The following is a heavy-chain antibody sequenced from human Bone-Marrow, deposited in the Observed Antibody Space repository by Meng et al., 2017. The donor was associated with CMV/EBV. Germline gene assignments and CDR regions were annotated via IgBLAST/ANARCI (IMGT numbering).Heavy chain of an antibody. V-gene: IGHV1-46*01. CDR2: INPSGGST. CDR3: ARPRGYSYGPLGY. Sequence: KASGNTFPRYYMHWVRQAPGQGLEWMGIINPSGGSTSYAQKFQGRVTMTTDTSTSTVYIELRSLRSEDTAVYYCARPRGYSYGPLGYWGQGTLVTVSS. D-gene: IGHD5-18*01. CDR1: GNTFPRYY. J-gene: IGHJ4*02.